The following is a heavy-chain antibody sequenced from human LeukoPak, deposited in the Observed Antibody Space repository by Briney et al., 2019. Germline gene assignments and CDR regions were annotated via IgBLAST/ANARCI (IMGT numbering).Heavy chain of an antibody. D-gene: IGHD1-26*01. CDR3: ARTGSMGSAFDI. CDR2: ISYDGSNK. J-gene: IGHJ3*02. CDR1: GFTFSSYA. Sequence: GGSLRLSCAASGFTFSSYAMSWVRQAPGKGLEWVAVISYDGSNKYYADSVKGRFTISRDNSKNTLYLQMNSLRAENTAVYYCARTGSMGSAFDIWGQGTMVTVSS. V-gene: IGHV3-30*04.